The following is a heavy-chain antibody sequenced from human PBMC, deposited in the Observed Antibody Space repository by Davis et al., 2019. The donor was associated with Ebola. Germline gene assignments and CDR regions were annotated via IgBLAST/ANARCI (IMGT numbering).Heavy chain of an antibody. D-gene: IGHD4-17*01. J-gene: IGHJ4*02. V-gene: IGHV1-24*01. CDR2: FDPEDGET. CDR3: ATSVRAISHFDY. Sequence: ASVKVSCKVSGYTLTELSMHWVRQAPGKGLEWMGGFDPEDGETIYAQKFQGRVTMTEDTSTDTAYMELSSLRSEDTAVYYCATSVRAISHFDYWGQGTLVTVSS. CDR1: GYTLTELS.